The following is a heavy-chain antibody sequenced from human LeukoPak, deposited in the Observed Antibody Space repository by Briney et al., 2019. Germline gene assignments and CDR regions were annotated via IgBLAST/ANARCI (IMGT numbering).Heavy chain of an antibody. D-gene: IGHD5-18*01. CDR3: ARDHRYSYGYVDY. CDR1: GFTVSSNY. Sequence: GGSLRLSCAASGFTVSSNYMSWVRQAPGKGLEWVSVIYSGGSTYYADSVKGRFTISRDNSKDTLYLQMNSLRAEDTAVYYCARDHRYSYGYVDYWGQGTLVTVSS. V-gene: IGHV3-66*01. CDR2: IYSGGST. J-gene: IGHJ4*02.